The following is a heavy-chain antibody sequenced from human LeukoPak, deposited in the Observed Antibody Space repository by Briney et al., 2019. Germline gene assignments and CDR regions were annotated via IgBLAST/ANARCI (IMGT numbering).Heavy chain of an antibody. J-gene: IGHJ3*02. CDR2: ISYDGSNK. Sequence: PGRSLRLSCAASGFTLSSYGMHWVRQAPGKGLEWVAVISYDGSNKYYADSVKGRFTISRDNSKNTLYLQMNSLRAEDTAVYYCASSAPSDIWGRGTMVTVSS. CDR3: ASSAPSDI. V-gene: IGHV3-30*03. CDR1: GFTLSSYG.